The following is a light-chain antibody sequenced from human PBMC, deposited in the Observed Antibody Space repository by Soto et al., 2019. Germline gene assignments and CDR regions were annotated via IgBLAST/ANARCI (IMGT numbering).Light chain of an antibody. CDR1: QSVSSIY. CDR3: LQYGSSPYT. J-gene: IGKJ2*01. CDR2: GAS. V-gene: IGKV3-20*01. Sequence: DIELTQSPGTLSWSLGERATLSCRASQSVSSIYLAWYQQKPGQAPRLLIYGASSRATGIPYRFSGSGSGTDFTLTISRLEPEDFAVYYCLQYGSSPYTFGQGTKLEIK.